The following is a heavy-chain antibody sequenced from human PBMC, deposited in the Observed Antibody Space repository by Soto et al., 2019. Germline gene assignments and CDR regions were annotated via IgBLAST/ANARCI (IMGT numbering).Heavy chain of an antibody. CDR1: GFTFSSYA. CDR2: ISGSGGST. V-gene: IGHV3-23*01. CDR3: AKDGLGFGELPYSDY. J-gene: IGHJ4*02. D-gene: IGHD3-10*01. Sequence: EVQLLESGGGLVQPGGSLRLSCAASGFTFSSYAMSWVRQAPGKGLEWVSAISGSGGSTYYADSVMGRFTISRDNSKNTLYLQMNSLKAEDTAVYYCAKDGLGFGELPYSDYWGQGTLVTVSS.